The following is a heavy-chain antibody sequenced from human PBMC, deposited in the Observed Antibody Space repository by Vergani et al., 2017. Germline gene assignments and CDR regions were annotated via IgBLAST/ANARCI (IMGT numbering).Heavy chain of an antibody. CDR3: AKMGFLGWLLLFDY. D-gene: IGHD3-3*01. V-gene: IGHV3-23*03. Sequence: EVQLLESGGGLVQPGGSLRLSCAASGFTFSSYAMSWVRQAPGKGLEWVSVIYSGGSSTYYADSVKGRFTISRDNSKNTLYLQMNSLRAEDTAVYYCAKMGFLGWLLLFDYWGQGTLVTVSS. CDR2: IYSGGSST. J-gene: IGHJ4*02. CDR1: GFTFSSYA.